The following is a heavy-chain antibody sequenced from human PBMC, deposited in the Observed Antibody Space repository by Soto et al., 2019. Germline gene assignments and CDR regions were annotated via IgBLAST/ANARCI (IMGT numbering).Heavy chain of an antibody. Sequence: ASVKVSCKASGYTFTGYYMHWVRQAPGQGLEWMGWINPNSGGTNYAQKFQGWVTMTRDTSISTAYMELSRLRSDDTAVYYCARVATGSYSWRESWGQGTLVTAPQ. CDR1: GYTFTGYY. D-gene: IGHD1-26*01. CDR2: INPNSGGT. CDR3: ARVATGSYSWRES. J-gene: IGHJ5*02. V-gene: IGHV1-2*04.